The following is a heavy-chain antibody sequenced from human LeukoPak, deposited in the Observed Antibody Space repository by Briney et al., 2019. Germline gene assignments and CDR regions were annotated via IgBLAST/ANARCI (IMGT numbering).Heavy chain of an antibody. CDR3: AREPPDAHYYYYMDV. J-gene: IGHJ6*03. Sequence: SETLSLTCTVSGGSISSYYWSWLRQPPGKGLEWIGYIYYSGSTNYNPSLKSRVTISVDTSKNQFSLKLTSVTAADTAVYYCAREPPDAHYYYYMDVWGKGTTVTVSS. CDR1: GGSISSYY. V-gene: IGHV4-59*01. CDR2: IYYSGST. D-gene: IGHD1-14*01.